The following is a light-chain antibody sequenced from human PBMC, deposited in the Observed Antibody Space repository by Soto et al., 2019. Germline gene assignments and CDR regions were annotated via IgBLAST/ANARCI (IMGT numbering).Light chain of an antibody. Sequence: QSVLTQPASVSGTPGQSITISCTGSNSDVGIYDFVSWYQHHPGRAPKLIVSEVSHRPSGVSNRFSGSKSGNTASLTISGLQSEDEADYYCISYTSDDVRYVFGTGPKVTVL. CDR2: EVS. CDR3: ISYTSDDVRYV. V-gene: IGLV2-14*01. J-gene: IGLJ1*01. CDR1: NSDVGIYDF.